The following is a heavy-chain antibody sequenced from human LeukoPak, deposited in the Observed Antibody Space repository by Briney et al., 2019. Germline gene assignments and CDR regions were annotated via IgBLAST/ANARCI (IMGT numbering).Heavy chain of an antibody. V-gene: IGHV4-59*01. CDR3: ARIVVPAVPDHYYYGMDV. D-gene: IGHD2-2*01. CDR1: GGSISSYY. J-gene: IGHJ6*02. Sequence: SETLSLTCTVSGGSISSYYWSWIRQPPGKGLEWIGYIYYSGSTNYNPSLKSRVTISVDTSKNQFSLKLSSVTAADTAVYYCARIVVPAVPDHYYYGMDVWGQGTTVTVSS. CDR2: IYYSGST.